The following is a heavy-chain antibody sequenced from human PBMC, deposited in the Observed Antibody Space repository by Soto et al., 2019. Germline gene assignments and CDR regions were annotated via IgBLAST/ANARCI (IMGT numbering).Heavy chain of an antibody. CDR1: GFTFSSYS. V-gene: IGHV3-21*01. CDR2: ISSSSSYI. J-gene: IGHJ5*02. CDR3: ARGPSPPWFDP. Sequence: GGSLRLSCAASGFTFSSYSMNWVRQAPGKGLEWVSSISSSSSYIYYADSVKGRFTIARDNAKNSLYLQMNSLRAEDTAVYYCARGPSPPWFDPWGQGTLVTVSS.